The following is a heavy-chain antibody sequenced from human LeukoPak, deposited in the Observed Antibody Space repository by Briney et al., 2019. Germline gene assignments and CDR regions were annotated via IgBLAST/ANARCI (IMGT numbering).Heavy chain of an antibody. CDR1: GFTFSSYG. Sequence: GGSLRLTCAASGFTFSSYGMHGVRQAPGKGLEWVAVISYDGSNKYYADSVKGRFTISRDNSKNTLYLQMNSLRAEDTAVYYCAKDTADTVPDYWGQGTLVTVSS. V-gene: IGHV3-30*18. D-gene: IGHD5-18*01. J-gene: IGHJ4*02. CDR3: AKDTADTVPDY. CDR2: ISYDGSNK.